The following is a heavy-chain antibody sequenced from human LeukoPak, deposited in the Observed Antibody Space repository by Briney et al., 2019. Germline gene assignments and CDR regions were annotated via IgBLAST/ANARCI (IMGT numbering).Heavy chain of an antibody. Sequence: PGGSLRLSCAASGFTFSSYAMNWVRQAPGKGLEWVSAISGSGGSTYYADSVTGRFTISRDNSKNTLYLQMNSLRAEDTAVYYGANQPSGPILEWLPPPYYYYGMDVWGQGTTVTVSS. CDR3: ANQPSGPILEWLPPPYYYYGMDV. J-gene: IGHJ6*02. V-gene: IGHV3-23*01. CDR1: GFTFSSYA. D-gene: IGHD3-3*01. CDR2: ISGSGGST.